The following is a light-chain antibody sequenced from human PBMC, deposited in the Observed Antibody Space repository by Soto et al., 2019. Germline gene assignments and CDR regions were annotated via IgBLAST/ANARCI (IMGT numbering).Light chain of an antibody. CDR1: HNIISY. V-gene: IGKV1-9*01. Sequence: DIQMTQSPSSLSASVGDRVTITCRASHNIISYLHWYQHRPGKAPKLLIYAASSLQSGVPSRFSGSGSGTEFTLTISSLQPDDFATYYCQQLNSYPPTFGGGTKVDIK. CDR2: AAS. CDR3: QQLNSYPPT. J-gene: IGKJ4*01.